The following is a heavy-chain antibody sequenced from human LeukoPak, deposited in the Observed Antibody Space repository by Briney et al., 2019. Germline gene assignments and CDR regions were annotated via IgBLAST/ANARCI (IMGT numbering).Heavy chain of an antibody. D-gene: IGHD3-10*01. CDR3: ARDKKSGESSEIDY. CDR2: INRDGSTT. J-gene: IGHJ4*02. Sequence: QSGGSLRLSCAASGFTFSNYWGPWFGKAQGKGWVWFSRINRDGSTTKYADSVKGRFTVSRDNAKNTLNLQMNSLRAEDTAVYYCARDKKSGESSEIDYWGQGTLVTVSS. CDR1: GFTFSNYW. V-gene: IGHV3-74*03.